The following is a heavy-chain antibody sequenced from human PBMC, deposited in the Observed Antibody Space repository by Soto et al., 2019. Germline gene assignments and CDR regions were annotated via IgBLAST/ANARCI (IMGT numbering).Heavy chain of an antibody. V-gene: IGHV1-2*02. CDR1: GYTFTGYY. D-gene: IGHD3-22*01. CDR2: INPNSGGT. J-gene: IGHJ4*02. CDR3: ARDRETYYHDSSGSIDY. Sequence: ASVKVSCKASGYTFTGYYMHWVRQAPGQGLEWMGWINPNSGGTNYAQKFQGRVTMTRDTSISTAYMELSRLRSDDTAVYYCARDRETYYHDSSGSIDYWGQGTLVTVS.